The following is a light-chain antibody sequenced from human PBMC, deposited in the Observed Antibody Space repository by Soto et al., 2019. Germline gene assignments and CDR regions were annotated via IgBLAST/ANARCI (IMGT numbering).Light chain of an antibody. CDR3: QQYEYYPLT. CDR1: WSVNIW. V-gene: IGKV1-5*01. Sequence: DNQMTQSPSTLSASVGDRVTITCRASWSVNIWLAWYQQKPGKAPQLLIYDTSTLKSGAPSKFSGSGSGTEFTLANSSLQTDDFAPYYCQQYEYYPLTFGGGTKVKIK. J-gene: IGKJ4*01. CDR2: DTS.